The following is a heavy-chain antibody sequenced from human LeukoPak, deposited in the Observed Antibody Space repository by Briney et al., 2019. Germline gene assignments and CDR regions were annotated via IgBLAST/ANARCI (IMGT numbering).Heavy chain of an antibody. J-gene: IGHJ4*02. CDR2: MNPNSGST. D-gene: IGHD6-6*01. CDR1: GYTFTSYD. V-gene: IGHV1-8*03. CDR3: ARGLPYSSSSWGVYYFDY. Sequence: ASVKVSCKASGYTFTSYDINWVRQATGQGLEWMGWMNPNSGSTGYAQKFQGRVTITRNTSISTAYMELSGLRSEDTAVYYCARGLPYSSSSWGVYYFDYWGQGTLVTVSS.